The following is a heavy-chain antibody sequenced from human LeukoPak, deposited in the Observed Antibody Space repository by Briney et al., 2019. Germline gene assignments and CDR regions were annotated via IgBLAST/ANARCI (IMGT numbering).Heavy chain of an antibody. D-gene: IGHD6-13*01. CDR1: GFTFAAYG. J-gene: IGHJ6*01. CDR3: AKDSGAAGRYDYYYYGRDV. V-gene: IGHV3-9*01. Sequence: GRSLRPSCAASGFTFAAYGMHWVRQAPGKGLEWVSGIIWDSRSIGYADSVKGRFTISRDNANNSLYLQMNSVRAEDTALYYCAKDSGAAGRYDYYYYGRDVWGQGNTVTVS. CDR2: IIWDSRSI.